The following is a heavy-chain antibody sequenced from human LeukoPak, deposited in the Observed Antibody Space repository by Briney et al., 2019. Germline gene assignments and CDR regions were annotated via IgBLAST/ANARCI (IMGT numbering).Heavy chain of an antibody. J-gene: IGHJ4*02. CDR1: GGSFSGYY. Sequence: SETLSLTCAVYGGSFSGYYWSWIRQPPGKGLEWIGEINHSGSTNYNPSLKSRVTISVDTSKNQFSLKLSFVTAADTAVYYCARGLREVRYCSGGSCYSLYYFDYWGQGTLVTVSS. CDR3: ARGLREVRYCSGGSCYSLYYFDY. V-gene: IGHV4-34*01. CDR2: INHSGST. D-gene: IGHD2-15*01.